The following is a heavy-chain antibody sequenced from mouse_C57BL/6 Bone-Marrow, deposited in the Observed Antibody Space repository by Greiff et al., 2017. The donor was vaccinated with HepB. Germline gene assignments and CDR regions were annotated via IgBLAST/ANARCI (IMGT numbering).Heavy chain of an antibody. D-gene: IGHD3-2*02. CDR1: GYSITSDY. V-gene: IGHV3-8*01. J-gene: IGHJ4*01. CDR3: ARCQTAQATPYAMDY. CDR2: ISYSGST. Sequence: EVKLVESGPGLAKPSQTLSLTCSVTGYSITSDYWNWIRKFPGNKLEYMGYISYSGSTYYNPSLKSRISITRDTSKNQYYLQLNSVTTEDTATYYCARCQTAQATPYAMDYWGQGTSVTVSS.